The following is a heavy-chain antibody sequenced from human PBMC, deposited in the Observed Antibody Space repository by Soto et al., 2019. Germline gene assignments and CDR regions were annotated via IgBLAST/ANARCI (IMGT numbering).Heavy chain of an antibody. J-gene: IGHJ4*02. D-gene: IGHD3-10*01. CDR3: ARSSYYYGSGSYLGDYYFDY. CDR2: IYPGDSDT. V-gene: IGHV5-51*01. CDR1: GYSFTSYW. Sequence: EVQLVQSGAEVKKPGESLKISCKGSGYSFTSYWIGWLRQMPGKGLEWMGIIYPGDSDTRYSPSFQGQVTISADKSISTAYLQWSSLKASDTAMYYCARSSYYYGSGSYLGDYYFDYWGQGTLVTVSS.